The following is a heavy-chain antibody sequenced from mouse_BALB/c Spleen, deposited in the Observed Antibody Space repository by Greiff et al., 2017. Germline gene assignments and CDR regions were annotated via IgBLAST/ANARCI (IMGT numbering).Heavy chain of an antibody. CDR1: GYTFTSYW. J-gene: IGHJ1*01. V-gene: IGHV1-69*02. CDR2: IYPSDSYT. CDR3: TRSNYGSSLYWYFDV. D-gene: IGHD1-1*01. Sequence: QVQLQQPGAELVRPGASVKLSCKASGYTFTSYWINWVKQRPGQGLEWIGNIYPSDSYTNYNQKFKDKATLTVDKSSSTAYMQLSSPTSEDSAVYYCTRSNYGSSLYWYFDVWGAGTTVTVSS.